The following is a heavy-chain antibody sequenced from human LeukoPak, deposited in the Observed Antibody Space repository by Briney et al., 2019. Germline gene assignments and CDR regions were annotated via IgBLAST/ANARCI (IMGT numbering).Heavy chain of an antibody. CDR2: ISSSGSPI. CDR1: GFTFSSYE. Sequence: GGSLRPSCAASGFTFSSYEMNWVRQAPGKGLEWVSYISSSGSPIYYADSVKGRFTISRDNAKNSLYLQMNSLRAEDTAVYYCAREFFEDAFDIWGQGTMVTVSS. D-gene: IGHD3-9*01. J-gene: IGHJ3*02. V-gene: IGHV3-48*03. CDR3: AREFFEDAFDI.